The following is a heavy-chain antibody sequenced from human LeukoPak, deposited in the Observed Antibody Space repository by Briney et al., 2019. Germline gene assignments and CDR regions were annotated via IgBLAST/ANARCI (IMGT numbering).Heavy chain of an antibody. CDR3: ARASWVSNADAVW. J-gene: IGHJ4*02. Sequence: ASVNVSCKASGYTFTSYDINWVRQATGQGLEWTGWMNPNSGNTGYAQKFQGRVTMTRNTSISTAYMELSSLRSEDTAVYYCARASWVSNADAVWWGQGTQVTVSS. CDR1: GYTFTSYD. CDR2: MNPNSGNT. D-gene: IGHD1-1*01. V-gene: IGHV1-8*01.